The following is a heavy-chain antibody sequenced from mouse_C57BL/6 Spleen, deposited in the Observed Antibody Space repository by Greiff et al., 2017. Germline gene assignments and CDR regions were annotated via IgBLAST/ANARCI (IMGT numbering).Heavy chain of an antibody. J-gene: IGHJ2*01. Sequence: EVKLMESGPGLVKPSQSLSLTCSVTGYSITSGYYWNWIRQFPGNKLEWMGYISYDGSNNYNPSLKNRISITRDTSKNQFFLKLNSVTTEDTATYYCARYYGSSYGYYFDYWVQGTTLTVSS. CDR2: ISYDGSN. V-gene: IGHV3-6*01. CDR3: ARYYGSSYGYYFDY. D-gene: IGHD1-1*01. CDR1: GYSITSGYY.